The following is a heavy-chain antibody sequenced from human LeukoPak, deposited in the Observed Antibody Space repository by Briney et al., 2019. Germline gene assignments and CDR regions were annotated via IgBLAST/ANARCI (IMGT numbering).Heavy chain of an antibody. D-gene: IGHD1/OR15-1a*01. CDR3: AKRAPVAAAGTGRYFDY. CDR2: ISGSGGST. Sequence: PGGSLRLSCAASGFTFSSYAMSWVRQAPGEGLEWVSAISGSGGSTYYADSVKGRFTISRDNSKNTLYLQMNSLRAEDTAVYYCAKRAPVAAAGTGRYFDYWGQGTLVTVSS. V-gene: IGHV3-23*01. J-gene: IGHJ4*02. CDR1: GFTFSSYA.